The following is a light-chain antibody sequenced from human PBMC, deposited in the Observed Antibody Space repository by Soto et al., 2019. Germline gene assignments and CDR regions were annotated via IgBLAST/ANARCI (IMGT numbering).Light chain of an antibody. CDR1: QSVSSR. V-gene: IGKV3-20*01. J-gene: IGKJ5*01. CDR3: QQYENSPIT. CDR2: GAS. Sequence: EIVMTQSPGTLSLSPGQRATLSCRASQSVSSRLAWYQQKPGQAPRLLISGASSRATGIPDRFSGSGSGTDFTLTINRLEPEDFAVYYCQQYENSPITFGQGTRLEIK.